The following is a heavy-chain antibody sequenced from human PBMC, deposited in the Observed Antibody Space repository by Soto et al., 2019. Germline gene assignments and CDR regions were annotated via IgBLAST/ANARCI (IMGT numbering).Heavy chain of an antibody. J-gene: IGHJ6*03. V-gene: IGHV1-8*01. D-gene: IGHD3-3*01. CDR2: MNPNSGNT. CDR1: GYTFTSYD. Sequence: ASVKVSCKASGYTFTSYDINWVRQATGQGLEWMGWMNPNSGNTGYAQKFQGRVTMTRNTSISTAYMELSSLRSEDTAVYYCARGTPGIAIFGVVINNYYYYYMDVWGKGTTVTVSS. CDR3: ARGTPGIAIFGVVINNYYYYYMDV.